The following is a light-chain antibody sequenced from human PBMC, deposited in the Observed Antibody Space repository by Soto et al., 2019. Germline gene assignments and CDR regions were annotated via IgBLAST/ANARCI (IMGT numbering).Light chain of an antibody. J-gene: IGLJ2*01. CDR1: GSDVGGYNY. CDR3: CAYTGDRNVL. V-gene: IGLV2-14*03. CDR2: ELS. Sequence: QSALTQPASVSGSPGQSIAISCTGSGSDVGGYNYVSWYQQHPGRAPTLIIYELSRRPSGTSNRFSGSRSGNTASLTISGLQVEDEAHYYCCAYTGDRNVLFGGGTKVTVL.